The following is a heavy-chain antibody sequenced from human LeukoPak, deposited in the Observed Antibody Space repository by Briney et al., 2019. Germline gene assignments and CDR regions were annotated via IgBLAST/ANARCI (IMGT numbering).Heavy chain of an antibody. CDR1: GFTFSSYS. D-gene: IGHD2-15*01. CDR3: ARDRENYCSGGSCWIDP. J-gene: IGHJ5*02. V-gene: IGHV3-48*01. CDR2: ISSSSSTI. Sequence: GGSLRLSCAASGFTFSSYSMNWVRQAPGKGLEWVSYISSSSSTIYYADSVKGRFTISRDNAKNSLYLQMNSLRAEDTAVYYCARDRENYCSGGSCWIDPWGQGTLVTVSS.